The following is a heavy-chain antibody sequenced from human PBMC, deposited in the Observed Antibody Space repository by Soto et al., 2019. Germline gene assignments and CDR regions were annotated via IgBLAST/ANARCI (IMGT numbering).Heavy chain of an antibody. V-gene: IGHV1-18*04. Sequence: SVKVSCKASGYTFTSYGITSVRQAPGQGLEWIGWISAYNVNTTNAQKLQGRLTMTTDTCTTTAYMELRSLRSDDTAVYYCARDCWNHVLRFLEWSTPRRPRRGYFDYWGQGTLVTVSS. CDR1: GYTFTSYG. CDR3: ARDCWNHVLRFLEWSTPRRPRRGYFDY. J-gene: IGHJ4*02. D-gene: IGHD3-3*01. CDR2: ISAYNVNT.